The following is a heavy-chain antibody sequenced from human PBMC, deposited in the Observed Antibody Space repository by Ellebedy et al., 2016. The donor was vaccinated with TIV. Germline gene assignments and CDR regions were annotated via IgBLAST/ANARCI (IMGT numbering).Heavy chain of an antibody. Sequence: MPGGSLRLSCTVSGGSFSSYYWSWIRQSPGKGLEWIGYFHYSGSTNFNPSLKSRVTISVDKSKNQFSLELRSVTAADTAVYYCARLGDSKAYYYYYTMDVWGQGTTVTVSS. CDR2: FHYSGST. J-gene: IGHJ6*02. D-gene: IGHD2-21*02. CDR1: GGSFSSYY. CDR3: ARLGDSKAYYYYYTMDV. V-gene: IGHV4-59*01.